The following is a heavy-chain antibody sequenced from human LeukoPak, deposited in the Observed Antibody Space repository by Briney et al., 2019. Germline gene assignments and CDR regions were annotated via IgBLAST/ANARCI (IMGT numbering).Heavy chain of an antibody. CDR1: GYTFTGYY. Sequence: GASVKVSCKASGYTFTGYYMHWVRQAPGQGLEWMGWINPNSGGTNYAQKFQGRVTMTRDTSISTAYMELSRLRSDDTAVYYCARGSRIAAAGFWFDPWGQGTLVTVSS. V-gene: IGHV1-2*02. CDR2: INPNSGGT. D-gene: IGHD6-13*01. J-gene: IGHJ5*02. CDR3: ARGSRIAAAGFWFDP.